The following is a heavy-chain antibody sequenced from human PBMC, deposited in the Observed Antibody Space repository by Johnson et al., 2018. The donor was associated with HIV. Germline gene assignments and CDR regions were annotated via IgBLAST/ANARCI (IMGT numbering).Heavy chain of an antibody. J-gene: IGHJ3*02. CDR1: GFTFSSYG. CDR2: TRFDGNNK. Sequence: QVQLVESGGGVVQPGRSLRLSCAASGFTFSSYGMHWVRQAPGKGLEWVAFTRFDGNNKYYADSVKGRFSISRDNSKNTLYLQMNSLRAEDTAVYYCARGLDSGSSWFGAFDIWGQGTMVTVSS. CDR3: ARGLDSGSSWFGAFDI. V-gene: IGHV3-33*01. D-gene: IGHD6-13*01.